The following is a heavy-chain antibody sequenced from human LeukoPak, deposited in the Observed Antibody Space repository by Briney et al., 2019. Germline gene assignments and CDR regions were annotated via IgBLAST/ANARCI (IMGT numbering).Heavy chain of an antibody. Sequence: PGGSLRLSCAASGFTFDDYGMSWVRQAPGKGLECVSGINWNGGSTGYADSVKGRFTISRDNAKNSLYLQMNSLRAEDTALYYCARGSSSGWYGVYFDYWGQGTLVTVSS. V-gene: IGHV3-20*04. CDR1: GFTFDDYG. J-gene: IGHJ4*02. CDR2: INWNGGST. CDR3: ARGSSSGWYGVYFDY. D-gene: IGHD6-19*01.